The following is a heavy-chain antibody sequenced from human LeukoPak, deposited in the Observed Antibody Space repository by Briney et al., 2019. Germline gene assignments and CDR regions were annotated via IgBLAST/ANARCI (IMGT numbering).Heavy chain of an antibody. Sequence: PGGSLRLSCAASGFTFSTYSMNWVRQAPGKGLEWVSSISSSSTYKYYADSVKGRFTISRDNAKNSLYLQMNSLRAEDTAVYYCASPLGYCSSTSCSGGDYWGQGTLVTVSS. CDR2: ISSSSTYK. V-gene: IGHV3-21*01. D-gene: IGHD2-2*01. CDR3: ASPLGYCSSTSCSGGDY. CDR1: GFTFSTYS. J-gene: IGHJ4*02.